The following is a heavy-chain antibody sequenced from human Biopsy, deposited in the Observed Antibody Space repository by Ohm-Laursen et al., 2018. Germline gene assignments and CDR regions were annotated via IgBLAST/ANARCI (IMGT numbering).Heavy chain of an antibody. CDR3: ARNTGWYGDLYYFDY. V-gene: IGHV1-46*01. CDR2: INPSGSTT. Sequence: ASVKASCKASGGTFINYAISRVRQAPGQGLEWMGMINPSGSTTSYPQIFQGRVTMTRDTSKSTVYMELSSLRSADTAVYFCARNTGWYGDLYYFDYWGQGTLVTVSS. D-gene: IGHD6-19*01. CDR1: GGTFINYA. J-gene: IGHJ4*02.